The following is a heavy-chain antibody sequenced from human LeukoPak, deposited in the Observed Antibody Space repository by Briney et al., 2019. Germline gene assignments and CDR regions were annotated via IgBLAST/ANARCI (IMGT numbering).Heavy chain of an antibody. CDR3: ARFDQLAFDY. CDR1: GFTFSSYE. V-gene: IGHV3-48*03. D-gene: IGHD2-2*01. J-gene: IGHJ4*02. CDR2: ISSSGSTI. Sequence: GGSLRLSCAASGFTFSSYEMNWVRQAPGKGLEWVSYISSSGSTIYYADSVKGRFTISRDDAKNSLYLQMNSLRAEDTAVYYCARFDQLAFDYWGQGTLVTVSS.